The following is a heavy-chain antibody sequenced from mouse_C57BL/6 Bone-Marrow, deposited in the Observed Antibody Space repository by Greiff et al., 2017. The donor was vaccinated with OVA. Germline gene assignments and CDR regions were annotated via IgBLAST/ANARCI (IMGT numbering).Heavy chain of an antibody. Sequence: VQLQQPGAELVMPGASVKLSCKASGYTFTSYWMHWVKQRPGQGLEWIGELDPSDSYTNYNQKFKGKSTLTVDKSSSTAYMQLSSLSSEDSAVYYCARSPYYYGSSYCFDVWGTGTTVTVSS. V-gene: IGHV1-69*01. CDR1: GYTFTSYW. J-gene: IGHJ1*03. CDR2: LDPSDSYT. CDR3: ARSPYYYGSSYCFDV. D-gene: IGHD1-1*01.